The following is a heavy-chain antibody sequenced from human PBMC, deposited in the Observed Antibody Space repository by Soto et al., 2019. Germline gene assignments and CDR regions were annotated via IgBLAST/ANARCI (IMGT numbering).Heavy chain of an antibody. CDR2: IDYNGIT. D-gene: IGHD2-15*01. J-gene: IGHJ4*02. CDR3: GKVLVGATGHTDSDS. CDR1: GGSVNSYY. Sequence: SETLSLTCTVSGGSVNSYYWSWIRQPPGKGLEWIGYIDYNGITYSNPSLKSRVTISRDTSKNQFSLKLTSVTAADTALYYCGKVLVGATGHTDSDSWGPGTLVTVSS. V-gene: IGHV4-59*04.